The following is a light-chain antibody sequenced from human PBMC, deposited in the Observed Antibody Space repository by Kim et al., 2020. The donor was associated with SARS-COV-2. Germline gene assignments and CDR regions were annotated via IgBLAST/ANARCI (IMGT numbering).Light chain of an antibody. J-gene: IGKJ2*01. CDR1: QRVSSY. V-gene: IGKV3-20*01. Sequence: SWSPGERSPLSCRAGQRVSSYLAWYQQKPGRSPRLLIYGAFNRAPGIPDRFSGSESGTDFTLTISGLEPEDFAVYYCQQYHTSPYNFGPGTKLEI. CDR2: GAF. CDR3: QQYHTSPYN.